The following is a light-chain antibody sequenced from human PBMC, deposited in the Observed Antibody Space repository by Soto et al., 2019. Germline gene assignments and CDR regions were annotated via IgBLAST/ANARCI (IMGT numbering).Light chain of an antibody. CDR1: SSDVGGYNY. V-gene: IGLV2-14*01. J-gene: IGLJ1*01. CDR3: SSYTSSSTLV. CDR2: DVS. Sequence: QSALTQPASVSGSPGQSITISCTGTSSDVGGYNYVSWYQQHPGKAPKLMIYDVSNRPSGVSNRFSGSKSGNTASLTISGFQAEDEADYYCSSYTSSSTLVFGPRTKVTVL.